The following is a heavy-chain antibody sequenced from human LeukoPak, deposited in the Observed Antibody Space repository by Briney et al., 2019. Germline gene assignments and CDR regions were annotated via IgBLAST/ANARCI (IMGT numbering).Heavy chain of an antibody. CDR3: ARDQWLAYYYHGMDV. CDR2: INPSGGST. D-gene: IGHD6-19*01. V-gene: IGHV1-46*01. CDR1: GYTFTSYY. J-gene: IGHJ6*02. Sequence: GASVKVSCKASGYTFTSYYMHWVRQAPGQGLEWMGIINPSGGSTSYAQKFQGRVTMTRDTSTSTVYMELSSLRSEDTAIYYCARDQWLAYYYHGMDVWGQGTTVTVSS.